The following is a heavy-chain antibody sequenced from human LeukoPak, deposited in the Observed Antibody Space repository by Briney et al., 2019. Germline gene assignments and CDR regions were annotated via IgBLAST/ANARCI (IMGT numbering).Heavy chain of an antibody. J-gene: IGHJ6*03. V-gene: IGHV3-21*01. D-gene: IGHD5-18*01. CDR1: GFTFSSYS. CDR3: ARGQGYSYGNNYYYMDV. CDR2: ISSSSSYI. Sequence: GGSLRLSCAASGFTFSSYSMNWVRQAPGKGLEWVSSISSSSSYIYFADSLKGRFTISRDNAKNSLYLQMNSLRVEDTAVYYCARGQGYSYGNNYYYMDVWGKGTTVTVSS.